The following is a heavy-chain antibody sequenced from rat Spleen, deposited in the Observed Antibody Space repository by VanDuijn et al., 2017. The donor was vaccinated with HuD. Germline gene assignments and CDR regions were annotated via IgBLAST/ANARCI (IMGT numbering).Heavy chain of an antibody. CDR3: TRGRLLPGYNYGYWYFDF. CDR2: ISTSGGNT. D-gene: IGHD1-4*01. V-gene: IGHV5-46*01. J-gene: IGHJ1*01. CDR1: GFSFSSFP. Sequence: EVQLVESGGGLVQPGRSMKLSCAASGFSFSSFPVAWVRQAPTKGLEWVATISTSGGNTYYRDSVKGRFTLSRDNAKSTLYLQMNSLRSEDTATYYCTRGRLLPGYNYGYWYFDFWGPGTMVTVSS.